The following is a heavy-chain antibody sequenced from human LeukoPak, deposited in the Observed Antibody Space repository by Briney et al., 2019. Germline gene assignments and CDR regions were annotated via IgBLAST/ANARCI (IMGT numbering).Heavy chain of an antibody. D-gene: IGHD6-13*01. V-gene: IGHV4-34*01. J-gene: IGHJ4*02. CDR1: GGSFSGYY. CDR3: ARALRGAAAGNYYFDP. Sequence: SETLSLTCAVYGGSFSGYYWSWIRQPPGKGLEWIGEINHSGSTNYNPSLKSRVTISVDTSKNQFSLKLSSVTAADTAVYYCARALRGAAAGNYYFDPWGQGTLVTVSS. CDR2: INHSGST.